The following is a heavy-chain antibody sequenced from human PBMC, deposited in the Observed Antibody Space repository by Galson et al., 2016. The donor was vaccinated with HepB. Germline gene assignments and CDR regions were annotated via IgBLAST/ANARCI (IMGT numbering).Heavy chain of an antibody. D-gene: IGHD3-10*01. V-gene: IGHV3-30*18. CDR2: ISHDGRKK. Sequence: SLRLSCAASGLRFSSYGMHWVRQAPGKGLEWVAVISHDGRKKYYGDCVQGRFTISRDNSKNTLYLQMNSLRAEDTAVYYCAKAKLWFGELLPGDWGQGTLVIVSS. J-gene: IGHJ4*02. CDR1: GLRFSSYG. CDR3: AKAKLWFGELLPGD.